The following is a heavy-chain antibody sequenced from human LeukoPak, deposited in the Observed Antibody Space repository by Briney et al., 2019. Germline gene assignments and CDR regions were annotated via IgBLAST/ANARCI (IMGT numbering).Heavy chain of an antibody. CDR3: AKAYGSGSYSPYYFDY. D-gene: IGHD3-10*01. J-gene: IGHJ4*02. CDR2: ISSSGSTI. CDR1: GFTFSDYY. V-gene: IGHV3-11*01. Sequence: GGSLRLSCAASGFTFSDYYMSWIRQAPGKGLEWVSYISSSGSTIYYADSVKGRFTISRDNAKNSLYLQMNSLRAEDTALYYCAKAYGSGSYSPYYFDYWGQGTLVTVSS.